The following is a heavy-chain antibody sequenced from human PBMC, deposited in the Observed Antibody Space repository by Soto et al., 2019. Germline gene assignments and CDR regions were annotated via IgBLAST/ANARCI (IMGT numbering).Heavy chain of an antibody. CDR3: AREPIN. CDR2: IYYSGST. Sequence: QVQLQESGPGLVKPSQTLSLTCTVSGGSISSGGYYWSWTRQHPGKGLEWIGYIYYSGSTHYDPCLKCRVTISVDTSKTHFSLKLSSVTAADTAVYYCAREPINWGQGTLVTVSS. V-gene: IGHV4-31*03. J-gene: IGHJ4*02. CDR1: GGSISSGGYY. D-gene: IGHD5-12*01.